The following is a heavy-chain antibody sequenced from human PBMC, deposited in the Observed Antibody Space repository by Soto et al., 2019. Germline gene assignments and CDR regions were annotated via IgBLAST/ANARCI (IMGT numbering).Heavy chain of an antibody. CDR2: IWYDGSNK. CDR1: GFTFSSYG. J-gene: IGHJ4*02. D-gene: IGHD4-4*01. Sequence: PVGSLRLSCAASGFTFSSYGMHWVRQAPGKGLEWVAVIWYDGSNKYYADSVKGRFTISRDNSKNTLYLQMNSLRAEDTAVYYCARDSNYGGWFDYWGQGTLVTVSS. V-gene: IGHV3-33*01. CDR3: ARDSNYGGWFDY.